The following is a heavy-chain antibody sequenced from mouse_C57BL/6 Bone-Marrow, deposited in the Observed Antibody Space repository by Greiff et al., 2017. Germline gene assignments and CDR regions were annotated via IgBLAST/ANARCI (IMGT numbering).Heavy chain of an antibody. CDR2: IYWDDDK. V-gene: IGHV8-12*01. Sequence: QVTLKESGPGILQSSQTLSLTCSFSGFSLSTSGMGVSWIRQPSGKGLEWLAHIYWDDDKRYNPSLKSRLTISKDTSRNQVFLKITSVDTADTATYYCARSLTTTEFAYWGQGTLVTVSA. D-gene: IGHD1-1*01. CDR3: ARSLTTTEFAY. J-gene: IGHJ3*01. CDR1: GFSLSTSGMG.